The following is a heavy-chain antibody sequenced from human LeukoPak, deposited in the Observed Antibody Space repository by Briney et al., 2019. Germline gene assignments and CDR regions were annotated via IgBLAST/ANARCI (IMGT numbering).Heavy chain of an antibody. Sequence: PGGSLRLSCAASGFTFSSYAMSWVRQAPGKGLEWVSAISGSGGSTYYADSVKGRFTISRDNSKNRLYLQMNSLRAEDTAVYYCAKDGTAMVTNWFDPWGQGTLVTVSS. CDR3: AKDGTAMVTNWFDP. D-gene: IGHD5-18*01. V-gene: IGHV3-23*01. CDR2: ISGSGGST. CDR1: GFTFSSYA. J-gene: IGHJ5*02.